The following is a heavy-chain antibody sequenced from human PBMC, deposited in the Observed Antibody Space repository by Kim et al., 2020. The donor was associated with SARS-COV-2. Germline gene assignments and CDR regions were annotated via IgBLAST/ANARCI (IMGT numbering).Heavy chain of an antibody. CDR1: GGSISSSSYY. CDR2: IYYSGST. Sequence: SETLSLTCTVSGGSISSSSYYWGWIRQPPGKGLEWIGSIYYSGSTYYNPSLKSRVTISVDTSKNQFSLKLSSVTAADTAVYYCARQFIGVGGWPGGYYYYGMDVWGQGTTVTVSS. J-gene: IGHJ6*02. V-gene: IGHV4-39*01. D-gene: IGHD6-19*01. CDR3: ARQFIGVGGWPGGYYYYGMDV.